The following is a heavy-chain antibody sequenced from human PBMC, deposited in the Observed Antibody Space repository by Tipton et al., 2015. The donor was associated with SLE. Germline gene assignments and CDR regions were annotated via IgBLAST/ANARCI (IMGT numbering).Heavy chain of an antibody. J-gene: IGHJ4*02. CDR3: ATEAAAGTSFDY. CDR1: GFTFSSYG. CDR2: IRYDGSNK. D-gene: IGHD6-13*01. V-gene: IGHV3-30*02. Sequence: SGFTFSSYGVHWVRQAPGKGLEWVAFIRYDGSNKYYADSVKGRFTISRDNAKNTLYLQVNGLTAEDTAVYYCATEAAAGTSFDYWGQGTLVTVSS.